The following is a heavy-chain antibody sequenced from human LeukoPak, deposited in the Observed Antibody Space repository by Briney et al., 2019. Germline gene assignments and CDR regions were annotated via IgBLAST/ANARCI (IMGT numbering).Heavy chain of an antibody. CDR1: GFIFKNYA. D-gene: IGHD1-26*01. V-gene: IGHV3-74*01. Sequence: GGSLRLSCAASGFIFKNYAMNWVRQVPGKGLVWVSRINTDGSSTTYADSVKGRFTISRDNAKNTLYLQMNSLRADDTAVYYCASRISSGNYFFDYWGQGTLVTVSS. J-gene: IGHJ4*02. CDR3: ASRISSGNYFFDY. CDR2: INTDGSST.